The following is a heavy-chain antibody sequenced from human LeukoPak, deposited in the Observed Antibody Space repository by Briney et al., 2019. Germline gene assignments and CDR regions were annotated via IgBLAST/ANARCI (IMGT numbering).Heavy chain of an antibody. CDR1: GFTFSSYW. Sequence: PGGSLRLSCAASGFTFSSYWMHWVRPAPGKGTVWVSRINRDGSSTSYADSVKGRFTISRDNAKNTLYLQMNSLRVEDTAVDYCARSAGYYDSSGYWPSDAFDIWGQGSMVTVSS. J-gene: IGHJ3*02. CDR2: INRDGSST. D-gene: IGHD3-22*01. CDR3: ARSAGYYDSSGYWPSDAFDI. V-gene: IGHV3-74*01.